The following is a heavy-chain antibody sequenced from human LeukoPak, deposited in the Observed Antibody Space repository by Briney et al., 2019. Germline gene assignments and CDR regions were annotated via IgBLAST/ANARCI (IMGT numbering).Heavy chain of an antibody. V-gene: IGHV1-69*13. D-gene: IGHD1-14*01. CDR3: ARDSSEFRSLLFH. CDR1: GGTFSRHS. J-gene: IGHJ1*01. Sequence: ASVKVSCKASGGTFSRHSISWVRQSPGQGLEWMGGITPMFGTSNYAQKFQGRVTITADESTSTAYMELSSLRSEDTAVYYCARDSSEFRSLLFHWGQGTLVTVSS. CDR2: ITPMFGTS.